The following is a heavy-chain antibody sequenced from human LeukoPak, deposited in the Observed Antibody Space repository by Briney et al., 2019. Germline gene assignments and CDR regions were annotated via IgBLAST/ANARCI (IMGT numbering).Heavy chain of an antibody. CDR3: ARWGYYYDSSGFPRRTDYFDY. CDR2: IYYSGST. D-gene: IGHD3-22*01. Sequence: SETLSLTCTVSGGSISSYYWSWIRQPPGKGLEWIGYIYYSGSTNYNPSLKSRVTISVDTSKNQFSLKLSSVTAADTAVYYCARWGYYYDSSGFPRRTDYFDYWGQGTLVTVSS. V-gene: IGHV4-59*01. J-gene: IGHJ4*02. CDR1: GGSISSYY.